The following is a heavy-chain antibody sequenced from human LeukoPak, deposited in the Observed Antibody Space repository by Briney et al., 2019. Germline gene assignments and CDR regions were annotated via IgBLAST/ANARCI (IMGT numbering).Heavy chain of an antibody. Sequence: GGSLRLSCAASGFTFSDYSMTWVRQAPGKGLEWVSSISSGSTYTYYADAVKGRFTISRDNAKNSLFLQMNSLRAEDTAVYYCARELRYAYDVLTGYYEYYCYFGLDVWGQGITVTVSS. D-gene: IGHD3-9*01. V-gene: IGHV3-21*01. CDR3: ARELRYAYDVLTGYYEYYCYFGLDV. CDR1: GFTFSDYS. CDR2: ISSGSTYT. J-gene: IGHJ6*02.